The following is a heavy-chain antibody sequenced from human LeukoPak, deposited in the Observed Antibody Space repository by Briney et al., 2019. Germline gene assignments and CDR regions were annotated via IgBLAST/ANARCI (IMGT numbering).Heavy chain of an antibody. V-gene: IGHV3-23*01. D-gene: IGHD1/OR15-1a*01. CDR2: ISGSGGST. CDR1: GFTFSSYA. CDR3: TRRDDHNWNNDQHWLDP. J-gene: IGHJ5*02. Sequence: GGSLRLSCAASGFTFSSYAMSWVRQAPGKGLEWVSAISGSGGSTYYADSVKGRFTISKDTSKNTLYLQMNSLRAEDTAVYYCTRRDDHNWNNDQHWLDPWGQGTLVTVSS.